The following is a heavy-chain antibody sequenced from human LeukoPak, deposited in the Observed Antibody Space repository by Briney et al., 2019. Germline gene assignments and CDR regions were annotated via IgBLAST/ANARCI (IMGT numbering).Heavy chain of an antibody. J-gene: IGHJ4*02. V-gene: IGHV4-59*01. CDR1: GGSISSYY. Sequence: SETLSLTCTVSGGSISSYYWSWIRQPPGKGLEWIGYIYYSGSTNYNPSLKSRVTISVDTSKNQFSLKLSSVTAADTAVYYCARGRLAGGWPLIDYWGQGTLVTVSS. D-gene: IGHD6-19*01. CDR2: IYYSGST. CDR3: ARGRLAGGWPLIDY.